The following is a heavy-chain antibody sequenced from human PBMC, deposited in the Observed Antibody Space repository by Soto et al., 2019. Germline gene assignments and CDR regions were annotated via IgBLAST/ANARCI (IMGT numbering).Heavy chain of an antibody. D-gene: IGHD3-9*01. Sequence: GASVKVSCKASGYTFTRYYMHWVRQAPGQGLEWMGIINPSGGSTSYAQKFQGRVTLTRDMSTSTVYMQLSSLRSEDTAIYYCARRFDSLSYGMDVWGQGTTVTVSS. J-gene: IGHJ6*02. CDR2: INPSGGST. V-gene: IGHV1-46*01. CDR3: ARRFDSLSYGMDV. CDR1: GYTFTRYY.